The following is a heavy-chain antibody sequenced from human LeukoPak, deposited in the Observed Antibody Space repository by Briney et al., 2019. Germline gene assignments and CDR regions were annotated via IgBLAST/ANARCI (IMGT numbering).Heavy chain of an antibody. V-gene: IGHV1-69*06. CDR2: IIPIFGTA. J-gene: IGHJ1*01. CDR3: ARFSSWYKDEYFQH. D-gene: IGHD6-13*01. Sequence: SAKVPCKASGGTFSSYAISWVRQAPGQGLEWMGRIIPIFGTANYAQKFQGRVTITADKSTSTAYMELSSLRSEDTAVYYCARFSSWYKDEYFQHWGQGTLVTVSS. CDR1: GGTFSSYA.